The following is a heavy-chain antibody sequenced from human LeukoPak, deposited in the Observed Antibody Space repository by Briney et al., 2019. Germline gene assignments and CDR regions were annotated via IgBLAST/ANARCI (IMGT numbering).Heavy chain of an antibody. CDR1: GDSISSNY. V-gene: IGHV4-59*01. D-gene: IGHD4-17*01. CDR3: ATCRDEISDYGSMS. Sequence: SETLSLTCTVYGDSISSNYCSWIRQPPGKGLEWIGYIYNSGSTKYNPSLKSRVTISVDTSKNLFSLKLTSVTAAYTAVYYCATCRDEISDYGSMSWGQGTLVTVSS. CDR2: IYNSGST. J-gene: IGHJ5*02.